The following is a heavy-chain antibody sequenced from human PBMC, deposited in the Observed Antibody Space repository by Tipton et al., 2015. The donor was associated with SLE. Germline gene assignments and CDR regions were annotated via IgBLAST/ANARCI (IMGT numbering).Heavy chain of an antibody. CDR2: IYNSGST. D-gene: IGHD1-1*01. Sequence: TLSLTCTVSGASIRSYYWSWIRHPPGKGLEWIGNIYNSGSTNYNPSLKSRVTMSLDTSKNQFSLKLSSVTAADTAVHYCARDSLSGDNWSDSWGQGTLVTVSS. CDR3: ARDSLSGDNWSDS. CDR1: GASIRSYY. J-gene: IGHJ5*01. V-gene: IGHV4-59*01.